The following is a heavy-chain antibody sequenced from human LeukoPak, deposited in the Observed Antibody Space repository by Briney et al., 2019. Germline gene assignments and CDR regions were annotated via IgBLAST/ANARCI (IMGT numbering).Heavy chain of an antibody. CDR3: AKGGGYEAQYYYYYLDV. V-gene: IGHV3-30*02. Sequence: GGSLSLSCAASGFTFSSYGKYWVRQAPGKGLEWVAFIRYDGSNKYYADSVKGRFTVSRDNSKNTLYLQMKSLRAEDTAVYYCAKGGGYEAQYYYYYLDVWGKGTTVTISS. D-gene: IGHD5-12*01. CDR2: IRYDGSNK. CDR1: GFTFSSYG. J-gene: IGHJ6*03.